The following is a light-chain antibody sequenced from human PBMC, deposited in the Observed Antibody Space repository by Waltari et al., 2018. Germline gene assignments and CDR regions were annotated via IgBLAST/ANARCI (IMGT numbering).Light chain of an antibody. CDR2: KAS. CDR3: QQYTSYSA. V-gene: IGKV1-5*03. Sequence: IQFPQFPPPLSPSVGDRVIITCRPCRWIGNWLAWYQQNPGKATQFLIYKASTLQSGVPSRCIASGSGTEVTVTSSGLQPDDFATYYCQQYTSYSAFGRGTRVEI. CDR1: RWIGNW. J-gene: IGKJ1*01.